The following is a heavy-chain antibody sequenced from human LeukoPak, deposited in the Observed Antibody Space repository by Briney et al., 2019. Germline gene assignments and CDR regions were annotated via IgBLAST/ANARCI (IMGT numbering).Heavy chain of an antibody. CDR1: GGSISSGRYY. D-gene: IGHD3-10*01. V-gene: IGHV4-61*02. CDR2: IYTRGST. J-gene: IGHJ5*01. Sequence: SETLSLTRNVSGGSISSGRYYWSWIRQPAGKGLEWIGRIYTRGSTNYNPSLKSRVTMSVDTSKNQFSLKLSSVTAADTAVYYCATDGMVRGPDAWFDSWGQGTLVTVSS. CDR3: ATDGMVRGPDAWFDS.